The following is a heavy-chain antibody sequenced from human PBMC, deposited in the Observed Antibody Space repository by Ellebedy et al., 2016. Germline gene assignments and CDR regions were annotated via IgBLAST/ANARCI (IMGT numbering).Heavy chain of an antibody. CDR3: TKDKEVGTMVRGPEFDY. J-gene: IGHJ4*02. CDR1: GFKFDDYA. V-gene: IGHV3-9*01. D-gene: IGHD3-10*01. Sequence: SLKISCAASGFKFDDYAVHWVRLAPGKGLEWVSGISWNSGAIGYGDSVKGRFTISRDNAKNSLYLQMDSLRAEDTALYYCTKDKEVGTMVRGPEFDYWGQGTLVAVSS. CDR2: ISWNSGAI.